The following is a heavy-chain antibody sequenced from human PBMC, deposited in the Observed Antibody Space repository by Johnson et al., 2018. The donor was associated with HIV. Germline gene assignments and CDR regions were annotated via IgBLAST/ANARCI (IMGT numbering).Heavy chain of an antibody. CDR2: TWYDGSNK. J-gene: IGHJ3*01. Sequence: QVQLVESGGGVVQSGRSLRLSCAASGFTFRSYSMHWVRQAPGKELAWVAVTWYDGSNKYYADSVKGRFTISRDNSKNTLYLQMNSLRAEDTAVYYCAKSPGKDNGGNSGGIDFWGQGTRVTVSS. CDR3: AKSPGKDNGGNSGGIDF. D-gene: IGHD4-23*01. V-gene: IGHV3-30*04. CDR1: GFTFRSYS.